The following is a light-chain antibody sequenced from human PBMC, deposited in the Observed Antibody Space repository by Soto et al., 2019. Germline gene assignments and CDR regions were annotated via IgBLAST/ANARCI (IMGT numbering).Light chain of an antibody. CDR1: QSISIY. CDR2: DES. CDR3: QQLNSYPFS. J-gene: IGKJ4*01. Sequence: DIQMTQSPSSLSASLVYRFTITCLASQSISIYLNWYQPKPGKAPKLLIYDESTLQSGVPSRFSGSGSGTEFTLTISSLQPEDLATYYCQQLNSYPFSFGGGTKVDIK. V-gene: IGKV1-9*01.